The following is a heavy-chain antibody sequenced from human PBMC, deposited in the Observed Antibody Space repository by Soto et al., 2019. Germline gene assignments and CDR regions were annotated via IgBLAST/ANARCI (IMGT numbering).Heavy chain of an antibody. J-gene: IGHJ4*02. CDR1: GGSISSYY. CDR2: IYYSGST. CDR3: ARGLLKLGFDY. V-gene: IGHV4-59*01. Sequence: SETLSLTCTVSGGSISSYYWSWIRQPPGKGLEWIGYIYYSGSTNYNPSLKSRVTISVDTSKNQFSLKLSSLTAADTAVYYCARGLLKLGFDYWGQGTLVTVS. D-gene: IGHD2-21*02.